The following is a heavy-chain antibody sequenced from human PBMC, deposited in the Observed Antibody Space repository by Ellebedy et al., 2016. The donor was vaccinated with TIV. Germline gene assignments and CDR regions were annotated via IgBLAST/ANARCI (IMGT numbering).Heavy chain of an antibody. CDR2: TYYRSKWYN. V-gene: IGHV6-1*01. CDR3: ARDGVAALYFDY. D-gene: IGHD6-6*01. J-gene: IGHJ4*02. Sequence: SETLSLTXAISGDSVSSNSAAWNWIRQSPLRGLEWLGRTYYRSKWYNDYAVSVKSRITINPDTSKNQYSPQLNSVTPEDTAVYYCARDGVAALYFDYWGQGTLVTVSS. CDR1: GDSVSSNSAA.